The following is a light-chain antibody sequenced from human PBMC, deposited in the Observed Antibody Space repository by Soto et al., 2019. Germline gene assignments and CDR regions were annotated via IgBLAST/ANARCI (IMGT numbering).Light chain of an antibody. Sequence: DIQMTRAPSTFSASVGDRVTITCLASQSISSWLAWYQQKPGKAPKLLIYDASSLESGVPSRFSGSGSGTKFTLTISSLQPDDFATYYCQQYNSYSTFGQGTRLEIK. CDR3: QQYNSYST. V-gene: IGKV1-5*01. J-gene: IGKJ5*01. CDR2: DAS. CDR1: QSISSW.